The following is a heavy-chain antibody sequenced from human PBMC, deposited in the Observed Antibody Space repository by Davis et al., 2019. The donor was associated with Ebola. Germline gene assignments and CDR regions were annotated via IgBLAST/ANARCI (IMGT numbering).Heavy chain of an antibody. CDR1: GGSISSYY. Sequence: SETLSLTCTVSGGSISSYYWSWIRQPPGKGLEWIGYIYYSGSTNYNPSLKSRVTISVDTSKNQFSLKLSSVTAADTAVYYCARGVGIAAAGTWGYYYYGMDVWGQGTTVTVSS. CDR3: ARGVGIAAAGTWGYYYYGMDV. J-gene: IGHJ6*02. CDR2: IYYSGST. D-gene: IGHD6-13*01. V-gene: IGHV4-59*12.